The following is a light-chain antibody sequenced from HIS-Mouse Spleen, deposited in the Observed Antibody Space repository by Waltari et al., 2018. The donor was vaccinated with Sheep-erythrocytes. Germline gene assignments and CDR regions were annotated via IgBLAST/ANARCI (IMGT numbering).Light chain of an antibody. CDR3: CSYAGSSTPWV. CDR1: SSDVGCYNL. V-gene: IGLV2-23*01. CDR2: EGS. J-gene: IGLJ3*02. Sequence: QSALTQPASVSGSPGQSITIPRTGTSSDVGCYNLVPWYQQHPGKAPKLMIYEGSNRPSGVSNRFSGSKSGNTASLTISGLQAEDEADYYCCSYAGSSTPWVFGGGTKLTVL.